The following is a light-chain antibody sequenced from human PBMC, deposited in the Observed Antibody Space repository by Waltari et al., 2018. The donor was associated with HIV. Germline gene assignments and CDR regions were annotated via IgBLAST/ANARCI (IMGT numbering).Light chain of an antibody. J-gene: IGLJ3*02. V-gene: IGLV1-51*01. CDR1: SSNIGNNY. CDR2: DNN. Sequence: QSVLTQPPSVSAAPGQKVTISCSGSSSNIGNNYVSWYQQLPGTAPKLLIYDNNKRPSGIPDRFSASNSGTPATLGITGLQTGDEADYYCGTWDSSLSAWVFGGGTKLTVL. CDR3: GTWDSSLSAWV.